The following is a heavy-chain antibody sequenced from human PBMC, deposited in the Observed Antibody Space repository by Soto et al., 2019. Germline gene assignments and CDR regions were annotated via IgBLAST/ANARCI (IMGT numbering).Heavy chain of an antibody. CDR2: VSGYTGEA. Sequence: QVQLVQSGAEVKKPGASVKVSCKASGYSFSSYGVNWVRQAPRQGPEWMGWVSGYTGEANYAQKCRGRVTMTTDTAASTAYMELRSMRSDDTAFYYCATCMSNSSWYLRKWGQGTLVTVSS. CDR1: GYSFSSYG. V-gene: IGHV1-18*01. D-gene: IGHD6-13*01. J-gene: IGHJ1*01. CDR3: ATCMSNSSWYLRK.